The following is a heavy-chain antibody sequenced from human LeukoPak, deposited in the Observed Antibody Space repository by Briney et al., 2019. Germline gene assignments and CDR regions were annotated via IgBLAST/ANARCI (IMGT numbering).Heavy chain of an antibody. CDR1: GGSISSGGYY. V-gene: IGHV4-31*03. CDR2: IYYSGST. CDR3: ARDRVVVAAPYYYGMDV. Sequence: PSQTLSLTCTVSGGSISSGGYYWSWIRQHPGKGLVWIGYIYYSGSTYYNPSLKSRVTISVDTSKNQFSLKLSSVTAADTAVYYCARDRVVVAAPYYYGMDVWGKGTTVTVSS. J-gene: IGHJ6*04. D-gene: IGHD2-15*01.